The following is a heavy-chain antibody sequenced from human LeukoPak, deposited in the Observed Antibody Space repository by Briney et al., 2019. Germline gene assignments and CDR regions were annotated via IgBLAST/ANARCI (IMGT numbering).Heavy chain of an antibody. J-gene: IGHJ4*02. D-gene: IGHD2-15*01. CDR1: GFTFSNFA. CDR2: IGGGGDGT. V-gene: IGHV3-23*01. Sequence: PGGSLRLSCVASGFTFSNFAMTWVRQAPGEGLEWASTIGGGGDGTYYADSVKGRFTISRDESKNTLYLQMNSLRAEDTAIYYCAKDLARGFCGGGSCYPFDYWGQGTLVTVSS. CDR3: AKDLARGFCGGGSCYPFDY.